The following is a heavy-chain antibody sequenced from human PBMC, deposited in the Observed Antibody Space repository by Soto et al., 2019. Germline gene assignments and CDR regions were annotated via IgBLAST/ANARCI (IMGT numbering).Heavy chain of an antibody. D-gene: IGHD4-4*01. CDR2: INPNSGGT. CDR3: AIGGNSDFDY. J-gene: IGHJ4*02. Sequence: VLVKVSCKASGYSFTGYYMHWVRQAPGQGLEWMGWINPNSGGTNYAQKFQGRVTMTRDTSISTAYMELSSLRSEDTAVYYCAIGGNSDFDYWGQGTLVTVSS. V-gene: IGHV1-2*02. CDR1: GYSFTGYY.